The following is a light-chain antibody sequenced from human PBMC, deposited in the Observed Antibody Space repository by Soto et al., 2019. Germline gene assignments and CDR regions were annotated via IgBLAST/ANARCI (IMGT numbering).Light chain of an antibody. Sequence: QSVLTQPPSASGTPGQRVTISCSGSSSNIGSNYVYWYQQLPGTAPKLLIYRNNQRPSGVPDRFSGSKSGTSASLAISGLRSEDEADYYCAAWDDSLSVPFGTGTKVTLL. V-gene: IGLV1-47*01. CDR1: SSNIGSNY. J-gene: IGLJ1*01. CDR3: AAWDDSLSVP. CDR2: RNN.